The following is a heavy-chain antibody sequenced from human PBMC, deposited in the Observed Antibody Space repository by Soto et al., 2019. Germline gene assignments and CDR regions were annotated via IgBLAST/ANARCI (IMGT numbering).Heavy chain of an antibody. CDR2: IYSGGNT. D-gene: IGHD1-1*01. J-gene: IGHJ6*03. Sequence: SLRLSCAASGFTVSSNYMSWVRQAPGKGLEWVSVIYSGGNTYYADSVKGRFTISRDNSKNTLYLQMNSLRAEDTAVYYCARDQYWISNYYMEVWGKGTTVTVSS. V-gene: IGHV3-66*01. CDR3: ARDQYWISNYYMEV. CDR1: GFTVSSNY.